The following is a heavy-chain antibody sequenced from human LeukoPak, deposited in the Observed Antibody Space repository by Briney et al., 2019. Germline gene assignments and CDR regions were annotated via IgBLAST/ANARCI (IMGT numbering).Heavy chain of an antibody. CDR2: FDPEDGET. J-gene: IGHJ6*02. V-gene: IGHV1-24*01. Sequence: ASVKVSCKVSGYTLTELSMHWVRQAPGKGLEWMGGFDPEDGETIYAQKFQGRVTITADESTSTAYMELSSLRSEDTAVYYCARDWIAVAARYYYGMDVWGQGTTVTVSS. CDR3: ARDWIAVAARYYYGMDV. CDR1: GYTLTELS. D-gene: IGHD6-19*01.